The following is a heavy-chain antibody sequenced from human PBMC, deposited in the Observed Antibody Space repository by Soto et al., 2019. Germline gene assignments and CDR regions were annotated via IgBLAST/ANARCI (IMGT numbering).Heavy chain of an antibody. CDR1: GGSFSGYY. J-gene: IGHJ6*02. CDR3: ARLHMVRGVIIYYYYGMDV. V-gene: IGHV4-34*01. CDR2: INHSGST. Sequence: SETLSLTCAVYGGSFSGYYWSWIRQPPGKGLEWIGEINHSGSTNYNPSLKSRVTISVDTSKNQFSLKLSSVTAADTAVYYCARLHMVRGVIIYYYYGMDVWGQGTTVTVS. D-gene: IGHD3-10*01.